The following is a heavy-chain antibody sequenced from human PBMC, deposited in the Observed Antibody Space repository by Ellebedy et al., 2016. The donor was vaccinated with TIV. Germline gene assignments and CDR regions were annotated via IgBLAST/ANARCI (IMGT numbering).Heavy chain of an antibody. CDR3: AKLPVAYNWNYADDY. V-gene: IGHV3-23*01. CDR1: GFTFSNYA. Sequence: GESLKISCEASGFTFSNYAMCWVRQAPGMGLEWVSTINGSTTYYADSVRGRLTISRDNSRNTLYLQINSLRAEDTAMYYCAKLPVAYNWNYADDYWGQGTLVTVSS. D-gene: IGHD1-7*01. CDR2: INGSTT. J-gene: IGHJ4*02.